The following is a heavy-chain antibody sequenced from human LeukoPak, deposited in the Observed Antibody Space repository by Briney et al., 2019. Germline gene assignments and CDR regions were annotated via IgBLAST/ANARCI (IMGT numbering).Heavy chain of an antibody. Sequence: GGSLRLSCAASGFTFSSYAMSWVRQAPGKGLEWVGRIKSKTDGGTTDYAAPVKGRFTISRDDSKNTLYLQMNSLKTEDTAVYYCTTDGLYYYDSSAEFDYWGQGTLVTVSS. CDR1: GFTFSSYA. D-gene: IGHD3-22*01. V-gene: IGHV3-15*01. J-gene: IGHJ4*02. CDR3: TTDGLYYYDSSAEFDY. CDR2: IKSKTDGGTT.